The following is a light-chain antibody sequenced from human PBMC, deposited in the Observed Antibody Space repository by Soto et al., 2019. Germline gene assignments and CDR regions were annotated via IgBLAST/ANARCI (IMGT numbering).Light chain of an antibody. Sequence: QSVLTQPPSVSAAPGQKVTIYCSGSSSNIGNNYVFWYQQLPGRGPKLLIYENNKRPSGIPDRFSGSKSGTSATLGITGLQAGDEADYHCGTWDSSLSAGVFGGGTKRTVL. CDR3: GTWDSSLSAGV. CDR2: ENN. CDR1: SSNIGNNY. V-gene: IGLV1-51*01. J-gene: IGLJ3*02.